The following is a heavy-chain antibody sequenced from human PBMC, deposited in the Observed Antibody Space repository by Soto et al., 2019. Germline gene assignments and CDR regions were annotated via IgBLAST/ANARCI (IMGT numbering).Heavy chain of an antibody. CDR1: GFTFSSYS. CDR2: ISSSSSTI. CDR3: ARDGSRITGTKQVGSETVPNDY. Sequence: GGSLRLSCAASGFTFSSYSTNWVRQAPGKGLEWVSYISSSSSTIYYADSVKGRFTISRDNAKNSLYLQMNSLRDEDTAVYYCARDGSRITGTKQVGSETVPNDYWGQGTLVTVSS. D-gene: IGHD1-7*01. J-gene: IGHJ4*02. V-gene: IGHV3-48*02.